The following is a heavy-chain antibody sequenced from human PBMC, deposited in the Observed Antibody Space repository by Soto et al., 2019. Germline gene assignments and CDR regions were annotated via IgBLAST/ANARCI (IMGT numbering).Heavy chain of an antibody. CDR3: ARVVRERYFYWTPPKY. CDR1: GYTFTSYD. D-gene: IGHD3-9*01. V-gene: IGHV1-8*01. J-gene: IGHJ4*02. CDR2: MNPNGGKT. Sequence: QVQLVQSGAEVKKPGASVKVSCKASGYTFTSYDINWVRQATGQGLEWMGWMNPNGGKTGYAQKFQGRVPLTRNTSISTAYMELSSLRSEDTAVYYCARVVRERYFYWTPPKYWGQGTLVTVSS.